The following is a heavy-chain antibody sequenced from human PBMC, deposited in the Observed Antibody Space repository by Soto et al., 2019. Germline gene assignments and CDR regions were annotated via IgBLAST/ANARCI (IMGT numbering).Heavy chain of an antibody. D-gene: IGHD3-3*01. J-gene: IGHJ5*02. Sequence: PSETLSLTCAVYGGSFSGYYWSWIRQPPGKGLEWIGEINHSGSTNYSPSLKSRVTISVDTSKNQFSLLLSSVTAADTAVYYCARGHGITIFGVVIMSYNWFDPWGQGTLVTVSS. CDR3: ARGHGITIFGVVIMSYNWFDP. CDR1: GGSFSGYY. V-gene: IGHV4-34*01. CDR2: INHSGST.